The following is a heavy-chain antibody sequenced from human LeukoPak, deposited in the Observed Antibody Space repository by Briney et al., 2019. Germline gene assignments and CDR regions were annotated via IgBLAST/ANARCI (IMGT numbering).Heavy chain of an antibody. Sequence: GGSLRLSCAASGFTFSSYSMNWVRQAPGEGLEWVSSISSSSSYIYYADSVKGRFTISRDNAKNSLYLQMNSLRAEDTAVYYCAREEYCSSTSCYGGSNWFDPWGQGTLVTVSS. D-gene: IGHD2-2*01. J-gene: IGHJ5*02. CDR3: AREEYCSSTSCYGGSNWFDP. CDR1: GFTFSSYS. CDR2: ISSSSSYI. V-gene: IGHV3-21*01.